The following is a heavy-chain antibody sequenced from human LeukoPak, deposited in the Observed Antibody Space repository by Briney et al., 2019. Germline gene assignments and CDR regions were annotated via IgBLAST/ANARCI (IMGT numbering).Heavy chain of an antibody. V-gene: IGHV1-2*02. J-gene: IGHJ4*02. Sequence: ASVKVSCXASGYTFTGYYMHWVRQAPGQGLEWMAWINPNSGGTNYAQKFQGRVTMTRDTSISTAYMELSRLRSDDTAVYYCARAYDFWSGSFDYWGQGTLVTVSS. CDR3: ARAYDFWSGSFDY. D-gene: IGHD3-3*01. CDR1: GYTFTGYY. CDR2: INPNSGGT.